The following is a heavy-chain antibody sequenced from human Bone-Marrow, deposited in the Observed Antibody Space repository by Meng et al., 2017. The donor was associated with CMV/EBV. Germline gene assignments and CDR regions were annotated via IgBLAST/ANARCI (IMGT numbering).Heavy chain of an antibody. D-gene: IGHD2-2*01. J-gene: IGHJ6*02. CDR3: AVVPAAKGSYYYYGMDV. CDR1: GFTFSSYS. CDR2: ISGSGSST. V-gene: IGHV3-23*01. Sequence: GESLKISCAASGFTFSSYSMSWVRQAPGKGLEWVSDISGSGSSTYYADSVKGRFTISRDNSKNTLYLQMNSLRAEDTAVYYCAVVPAAKGSYYYYGMDVWGQGTTVTVSS.